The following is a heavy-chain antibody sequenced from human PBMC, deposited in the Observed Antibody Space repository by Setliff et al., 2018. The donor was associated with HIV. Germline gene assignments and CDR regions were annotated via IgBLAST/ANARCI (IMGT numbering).Heavy chain of an antibody. Sequence: SETLSLTCAVYGGSFSGYYWSWIRQPPGKGLEWIGYIYYSGSTYYNPSLKSRVTISADTSRNGFSLNLNSVTAADTAVYFCARASGAKYYYGMDVWGQGTTVTVSS. CDR3: ARASGAKYYYGMDV. J-gene: IGHJ6*02. CDR1: GGSFSGYY. D-gene: IGHD1-26*01. V-gene: IGHV4-34*11. CDR2: IYYSGST.